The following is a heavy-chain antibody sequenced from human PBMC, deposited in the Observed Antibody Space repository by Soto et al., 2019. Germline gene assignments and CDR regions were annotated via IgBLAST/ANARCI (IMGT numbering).Heavy chain of an antibody. V-gene: IGHV4-34*01. D-gene: IGHD2-15*01. CDR3: ARTQGEIYCSGRDCYSVESVRTFDI. CDR1: GGSFSGYY. Sequence: SETLSLTCAVYGGSFSGYYWSWIRQPPGKGLEWIGEINHIGSTNNNPSLKSRVTTSVDTSKKQFSLKLSSVTAADTAVYYCARTQGEIYCSGRDCYSVESVRTFDIWGQGTMVTVSS. J-gene: IGHJ3*02. CDR2: INHIGST.